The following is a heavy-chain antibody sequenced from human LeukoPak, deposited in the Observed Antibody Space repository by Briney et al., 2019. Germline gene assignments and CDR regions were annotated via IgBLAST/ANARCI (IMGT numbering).Heavy chain of an antibody. J-gene: IGHJ4*02. Sequence: GGSLRLSCAASGFIFSSYAMRWVRQAPGKGLEWVAVISYDGSNKYYADSVKGRFTISRDNSKNTLYLQMNSLRAEDTAVYYCARGILEYQLFFPFDYWGQGTLVTVSS. D-gene: IGHD2-2*01. CDR3: ARGILEYQLFFPFDY. CDR2: ISYDGSNK. CDR1: GFIFSSYA. V-gene: IGHV3-30-3*01.